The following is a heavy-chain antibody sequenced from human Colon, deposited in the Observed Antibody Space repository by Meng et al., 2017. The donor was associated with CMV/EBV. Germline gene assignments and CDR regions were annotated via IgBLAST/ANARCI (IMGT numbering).Heavy chain of an antibody. CDR2: ISSSSSYI. V-gene: IGHV3-21*01. Sequence: GESLKISCAPSGFTFSNYWMSWVRQAPGEGLEWVSSISSSSSYIYYADSVKGRFTISRDNAKNSLYLQMNSLRAEDTAVYYCARAGFSSGYGGDYWGQGTLVTVSS. D-gene: IGHD3-22*01. J-gene: IGHJ4*02. CDR1: GFTFSNYW. CDR3: ARAGFSSGYGGDY.